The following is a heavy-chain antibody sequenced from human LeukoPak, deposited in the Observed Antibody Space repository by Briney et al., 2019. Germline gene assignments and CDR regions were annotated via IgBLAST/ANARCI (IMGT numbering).Heavy chain of an antibody. D-gene: IGHD5-18*01. CDR1: GFTFSSYW. CDR3: ARLDTAMAHDAFDI. Sequence: GGSLRLSCAASGFTFSSYWMSWVRQAPGKGLEWVANIKQDGSEKYYVDSVKGRFTISRDNAKNSLYLQMNSLRAEDTAVYYCARLDTAMAHDAFDIWGQGTMVTVSS. J-gene: IGHJ3*02. V-gene: IGHV3-7*01. CDR2: IKQDGSEK.